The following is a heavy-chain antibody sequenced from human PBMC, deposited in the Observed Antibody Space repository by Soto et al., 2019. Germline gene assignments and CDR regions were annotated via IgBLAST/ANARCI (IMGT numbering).Heavy chain of an antibody. V-gene: IGHV3-21*01. J-gene: IGHJ4*02. D-gene: IGHD4-17*01. Sequence: EVQLVESGGGLVKPGGSLRLSCAASGFTFSSYSMNWVRQAPGKGLEWVLSISSSSSYIYYADSVKGRFTISRDNAKNSLYLQMNSLRAEDTAVYYCARGMTTVTTLWGQGTLVTVSS. CDR2: ISSSSSYI. CDR3: ARGMTTVTTL. CDR1: GFTFSSYS.